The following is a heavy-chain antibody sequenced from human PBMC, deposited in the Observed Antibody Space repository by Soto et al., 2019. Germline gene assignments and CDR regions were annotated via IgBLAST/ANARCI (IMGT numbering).Heavy chain of an antibody. V-gene: IGHV3-11*01. CDR3: AREPVEVAGGDR. CDR2: ISSRGSTI. J-gene: IGHJ5*02. Sequence: QVQLVESGGALVKPGGSLRLSCVASGFTFSDYYMTWVRQAPGKGLECLSYISSRGSTIYYADSVKGRFTISRDNAKNTLDLQMNSLRAEDTAVYYCAREPVEVAGGDRWGQVTLVTVSS. D-gene: IGHD6-19*01. CDR1: GFTFSDYY.